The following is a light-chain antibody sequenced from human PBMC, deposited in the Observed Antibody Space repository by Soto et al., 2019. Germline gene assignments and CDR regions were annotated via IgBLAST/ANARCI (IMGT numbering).Light chain of an antibody. Sequence: EIVMTQSPATLSVSPGERATLSCRASQSVSSSSLAWYQQKRGQAPRLLIHDASSRATGIPDRFSGSGYGTDFTLTISRLEPEDFAVYYCQQYGGSPRTFGQGTKVDIK. CDR1: QSVSSSS. CDR2: DAS. CDR3: QQYGGSPRT. J-gene: IGKJ1*01. V-gene: IGKV3-20*01.